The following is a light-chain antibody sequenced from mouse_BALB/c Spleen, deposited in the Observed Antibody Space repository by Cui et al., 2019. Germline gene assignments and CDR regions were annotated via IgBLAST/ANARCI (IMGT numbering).Light chain of an antibody. CDR3: QQWNYPPWT. J-gene: IGKJ1*01. Sequence: EIVLTQSPAITAASLGQKVTITSSASSSVSYMHWYQQKSGTSPKPLIYEISKLASGVPARFSGSGSGTSYSLTISSMEAEDAAIYYCQQWNYPPWTFGGGTKLEIK. V-gene: IGKV4-86*01. CDR2: EIS. CDR1: SSVSY.